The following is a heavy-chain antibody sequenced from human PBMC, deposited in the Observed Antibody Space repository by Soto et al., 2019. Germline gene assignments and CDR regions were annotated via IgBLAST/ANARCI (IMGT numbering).Heavy chain of an antibody. J-gene: IGHJ4*02. CDR3: VEGWNDF. V-gene: IGHV3-15*01. CDR1: GFIFSSAW. CDR2: IKSKSDGGTR. Sequence: EVQVVESGGDLVKPGGSLRLSCATSGFIFSSAWMSWVRQAPGKGLEWVGRIKSKSDGGTRDYAAPVNGRFNISRDDSKNMVYLQMNSLTAEDTAVYYCVEGWNDFWGQGTLATVSS. D-gene: IGHD1-1*01.